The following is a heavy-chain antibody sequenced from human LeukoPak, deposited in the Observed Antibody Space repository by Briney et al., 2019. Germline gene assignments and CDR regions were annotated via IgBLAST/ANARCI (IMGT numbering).Heavy chain of an antibody. CDR1: GGSICSYY. V-gene: IGHV4-59*01. J-gene: IGHJ5*02. Sequence: SETLSLTCTVSGGSICSYYWSWIRQPPGKGLEWIGYIYYSGSTNYNPSLKSRVTISVDTSKNQFSLKLSSVTAADTAVYYCARERYYDSSGSLNWFDPWGQGTLVTVSS. CDR3: ARERYYDSSGSLNWFDP. CDR2: IYYSGST. D-gene: IGHD3-22*01.